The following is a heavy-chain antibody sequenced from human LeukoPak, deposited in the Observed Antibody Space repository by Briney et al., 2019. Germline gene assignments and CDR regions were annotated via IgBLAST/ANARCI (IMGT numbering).Heavy chain of an antibody. CDR1: GFTFSSYS. J-gene: IGHJ4*02. CDR2: ISSSSSYI. D-gene: IGHD3-22*01. V-gene: IGHV3-21*01. CDR3: ASDSSGSQVGFDY. Sequence: GGSLRLSCAASGFTFSSYSMNWVRQAPGKGLEWVSSISSSSSYIYYADSVKGRFTISRDNANNSLYLQMNSLRAEDTAVYYCASDSSGSQVGFDYWGQGTLVTVSS.